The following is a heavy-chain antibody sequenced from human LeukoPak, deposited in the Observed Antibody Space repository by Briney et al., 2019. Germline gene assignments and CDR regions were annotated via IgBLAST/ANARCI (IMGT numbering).Heavy chain of an antibody. CDR1: GGSFSGYY. Sequence: SETLSLTCAVYGGSFSGYYWSWIRQPPGKGLEWIGEINHSGSTNYNPSLKSRVTISVDTSKNQFSLKLSSVTAADTAVYYCARLLGGTVAPLDYWGQGTLVTVSS. CDR2: INHSGST. J-gene: IGHJ4*02. CDR3: ARLLGGTVAPLDY. V-gene: IGHV4-34*01. D-gene: IGHD6-19*01.